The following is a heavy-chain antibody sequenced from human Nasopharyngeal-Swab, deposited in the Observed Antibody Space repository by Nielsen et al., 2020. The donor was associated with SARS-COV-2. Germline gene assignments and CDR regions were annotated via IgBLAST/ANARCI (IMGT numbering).Heavy chain of an antibody. Sequence: GESLKISCAASGFTFSSYSMNWVRQAPGKGLEWVSSISSSSSYIYYADSVKGRFTISRDNAKNSLYLQMNSLRAEDTAVYYCAKDGGGLTGDLYYFDYWGQGTLVTVSS. V-gene: IGHV3-21*01. CDR1: GFTFSSYS. CDR2: ISSSSSYI. D-gene: IGHD7-27*01. J-gene: IGHJ4*02. CDR3: AKDGGGLTGDLYYFDY.